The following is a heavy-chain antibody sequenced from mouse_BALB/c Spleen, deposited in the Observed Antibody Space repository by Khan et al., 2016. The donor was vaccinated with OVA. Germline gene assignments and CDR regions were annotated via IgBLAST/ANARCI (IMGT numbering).Heavy chain of an antibody. V-gene: IGHV5-9-1*01. J-gene: IGHJ3*01. CDR2: ISSAATYT. CDR1: GFTFSSFV. D-gene: IGHD2-1*01. Sequence: EVELVESGGGLVEPGGSLKLSCAVSGFTFSSFVMSWVRQTPEKRLEWVATISSAATYTYYPDSIKGRFPISRDNAMNTLSLHMNSLRSDATAIHYCTNGNYGWFAYWGLGTLVTVST. CDR3: TNGNYGWFAY.